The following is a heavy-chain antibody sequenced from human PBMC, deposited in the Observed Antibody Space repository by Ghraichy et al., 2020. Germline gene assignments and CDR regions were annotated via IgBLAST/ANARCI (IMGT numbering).Heavy chain of an antibody. J-gene: IGHJ6*02. CDR3: ARDRGRYYYDSSGYQHPRYYYYGMDV. D-gene: IGHD3-22*01. V-gene: IGHV3-48*02. CDR2: ISSSSSTI. Sequence: GGSLRLSCAASGFTFSSYSMNWVRQAPGKGLEWVSYISSSSSTIYYADSVKGRFTISRDNAKNSLYLQMNSLRDEDTAVYYCARDRGRYYYDSSGYQHPRYYYYGMDVWGQGTTVTVSS. CDR1: GFTFSSYS.